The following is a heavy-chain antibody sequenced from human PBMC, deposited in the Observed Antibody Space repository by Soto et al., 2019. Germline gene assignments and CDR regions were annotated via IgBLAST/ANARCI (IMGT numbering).Heavy chain of an antibody. CDR2: IYPGDSDT. D-gene: IGHD3-16*02. Sequence: PGESLKISCKGSGYSFTSYWIGWVRQMPGKGLEWMGIIYPGDSDTRYSPSFQGQVTISADKSISTAYPQWSSLKASDTAMYYCASSESMITFGGVIVPGWFDPWGQGTLVTVSS. CDR1: GYSFTSYW. J-gene: IGHJ5*02. CDR3: ASSESMITFGGVIVPGWFDP. V-gene: IGHV5-51*01.